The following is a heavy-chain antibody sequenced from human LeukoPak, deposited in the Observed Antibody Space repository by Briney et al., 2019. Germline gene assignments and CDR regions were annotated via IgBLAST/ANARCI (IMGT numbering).Heavy chain of an antibody. V-gene: IGHV3-66*01. Sequence: GGSLRLSCAASGFTFSSYAMSWVRQAPGEGLEWVSVIYSGGSTYYADSVKGRFTISRDNSKNTLYLQMNSLRAEDTAVYYCARMTTADWGQGTLVTVSS. D-gene: IGHD1-14*01. J-gene: IGHJ4*02. CDR3: ARMTTAD. CDR1: GFTFSSYA. CDR2: IYSGGST.